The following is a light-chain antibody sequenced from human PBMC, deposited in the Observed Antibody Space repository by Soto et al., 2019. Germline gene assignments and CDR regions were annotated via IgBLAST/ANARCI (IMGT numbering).Light chain of an antibody. Sequence: EIVLTQSPATLSLSPGERATLSCGASQSVSDNYLAWYQQKPGLAPRLLIYDASSRATGIPDRFSGSGSGTDFTLTFSRLEPEDFAIYYCQHFGNSPYTFGQGTKLEIK. CDR2: DAS. CDR1: QSVSDNY. CDR3: QHFGNSPYT. V-gene: IGKV3D-20*01. J-gene: IGKJ2*01.